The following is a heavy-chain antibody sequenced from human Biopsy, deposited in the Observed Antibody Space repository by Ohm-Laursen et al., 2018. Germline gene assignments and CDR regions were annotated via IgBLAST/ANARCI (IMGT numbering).Heavy chain of an antibody. V-gene: IGHV4-59*01. CDR1: GDSISSNY. D-gene: IGHD3-22*01. CDR3: ARDRGYYSDRTVPGYFDL. Sequence: TLSLTCTVSGDSISSNYWGWIRQPPGKGLEWIGYVFYTGSTDYNPSLQSRVTISVDTSKNHFSLRLRSVTPADTAIYYCARDRGYYSDRTVPGYFDLWGRGTLVTVSS. J-gene: IGHJ2*01. CDR2: VFYTGST.